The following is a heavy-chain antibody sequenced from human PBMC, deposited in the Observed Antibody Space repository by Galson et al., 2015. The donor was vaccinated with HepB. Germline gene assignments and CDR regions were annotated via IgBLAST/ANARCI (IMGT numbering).Heavy chain of an antibody. CDR3: TQGINVPADVELHDAFDI. Sequence: SLRLSCAASGFTFSSYAMHWVRQAPGKGLEWVAVISYDGSNKYYADSVKGRFTISRDNSKNTLYLQMNSLRAEDTAVYYCTQGINVPADVELHDAFDIWGQGTMVTVSS. J-gene: IGHJ3*02. D-gene: IGHD2-2*01. V-gene: IGHV3-30-3*01. CDR2: ISYDGSNK. CDR1: GFTFSSYA.